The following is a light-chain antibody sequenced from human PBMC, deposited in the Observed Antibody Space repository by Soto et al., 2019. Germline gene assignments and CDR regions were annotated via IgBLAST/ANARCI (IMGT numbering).Light chain of an antibody. V-gene: IGKV3-20*01. CDR3: HQHVTSPQT. CDR1: QSVASN. J-gene: IGKJ1*01. CDR2: GAS. Sequence: EIVMTQSPATLSVSPGERATLSCRASQSVASNLAWYQQKPGQAPRLLVYGASSRAPAIPDRFSGSGSGTDFTLTISRLEPEDFAVYYCHQHVTSPQTVGQGTKVDIK.